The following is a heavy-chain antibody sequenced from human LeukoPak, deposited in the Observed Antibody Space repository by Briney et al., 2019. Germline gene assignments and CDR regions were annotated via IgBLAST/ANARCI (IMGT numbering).Heavy chain of an antibody. CDR2: IYTSGST. CDR1: GGSISSGSYY. V-gene: IGHV4-61*02. CDR3: AREIYYYYYMDV. J-gene: IGHJ6*03. Sequence: SETLSLTCTVSGGSISSGSYYWSWIRQPAGKGLEWIGRIYTSGSTNYNPSLKSRVTISVDTSKNQFSLKLSSVTATDTAVYYCAREIYYYYYMDVWGKGTTVTISS.